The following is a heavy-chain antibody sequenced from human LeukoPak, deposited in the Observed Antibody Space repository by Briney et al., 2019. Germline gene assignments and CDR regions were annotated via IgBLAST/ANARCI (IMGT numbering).Heavy chain of an antibody. CDR1: GYTFTSYD. D-gene: IGHD5-12*01. Sequence: ASVKVSCKASGYTFTSYDINWVRQATGQGLEWMGWMNPNSGNTNYAQKLQGRVTMTTDTSTSTAYMELRSLRSDDTAVYYCARDGDIVATKHLFDPWGQGTLVTVSS. V-gene: IGHV1-18*01. J-gene: IGHJ5*02. CDR3: ARDGDIVATKHLFDP. CDR2: MNPNSGNT.